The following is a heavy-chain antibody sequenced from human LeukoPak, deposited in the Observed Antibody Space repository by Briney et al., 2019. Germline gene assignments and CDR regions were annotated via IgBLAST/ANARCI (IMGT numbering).Heavy chain of an antibody. V-gene: IGHV4-4*09. CDR3: AKILGSGVWYGFDI. Sequence: SETLSLTCTVSGGSVNSYYWSWIRQPPGKGLEWIGYIYTTGRTNYNPSLKSRVTISVDTSKNQFSLKLSSVTAADTAVYYCAKILGSGVWYGFDIWGQGTMVTVSS. J-gene: IGHJ3*02. CDR1: GGSVNSYY. D-gene: IGHD7-27*01. CDR2: IYTTGRT.